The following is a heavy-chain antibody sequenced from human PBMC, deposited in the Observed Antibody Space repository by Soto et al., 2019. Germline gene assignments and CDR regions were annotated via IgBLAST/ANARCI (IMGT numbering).Heavy chain of an antibody. CDR1: GGSFGGYY. D-gene: IGHD6-13*01. CDR3: ARFRYSSSGHDAFDI. V-gene: IGHV4-34*01. CDR2: INHSGST. J-gene: IGHJ3*02. Sequence: SETPSLTCAVYGGSFGGYYWSWVRQPPGKGLEWIGEINHSGSTNYNPSLKSRVTISVDTSKNQFSLKLSSVTAADTAVYYCARFRYSSSGHDAFDIWGQGTMVTVSS.